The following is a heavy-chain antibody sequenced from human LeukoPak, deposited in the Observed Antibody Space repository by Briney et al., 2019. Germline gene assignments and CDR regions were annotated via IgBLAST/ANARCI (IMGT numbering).Heavy chain of an antibody. J-gene: IGHJ4*02. CDR2: INSDGALT. CDR3: ARPDY. Sequence: GGSLRLSCAASGFSFRKYEMNGVRQAPGKGLEWVAYINSDGALTYYADSVKGRFTISRDNTKNSLYLQMSSLRVEDTAVYYCARPDYWGQGALVTVSS. CDR1: GFSFRKYE. V-gene: IGHV3-48*03.